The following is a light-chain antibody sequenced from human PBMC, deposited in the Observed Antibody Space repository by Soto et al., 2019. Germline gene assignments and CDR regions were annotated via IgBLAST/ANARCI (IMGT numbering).Light chain of an antibody. V-gene: IGKV3-20*01. J-gene: IGKJ1*01. Sequence: PGERVTLSCRTSQSVCSRCFAWYQQKPGQSPRLLIYGASTRATGIPDRFSGSGSGTDFTLTIIRLEPEDFAVYYCQHCGTTPWTFGQGNKVAIK. CDR3: QHCGTTPWT. CDR2: GAS. CDR1: QSVCSRC.